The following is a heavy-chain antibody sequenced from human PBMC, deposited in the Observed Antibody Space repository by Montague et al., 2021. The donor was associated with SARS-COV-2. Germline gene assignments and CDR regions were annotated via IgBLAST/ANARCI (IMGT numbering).Heavy chain of an antibody. D-gene: IGHD2-2*01. J-gene: IGHJ6*04. CDR3: ARVRAVPAAMRIFSLGRSYYGMDV. CDR1: GGSFSGYY. CDR2: INHSGST. V-gene: IGHV4-34*01. Sequence: SETLSLTCAVYGGSFSGYYWSWIRQPPGKGLEWIGEINHSGSTNYNPSLKSRVTISVETSKNQFSLKLSSVTAADTAVYYCARVRAVPAAMRIFSLGRSYYGMDVWGKGTTVTVSS.